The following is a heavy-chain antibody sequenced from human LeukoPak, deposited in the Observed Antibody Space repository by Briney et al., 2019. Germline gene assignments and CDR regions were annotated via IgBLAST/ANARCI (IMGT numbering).Heavy chain of an antibody. CDR3: AKGRGSSNSASNR. J-gene: IGHJ5*02. CDR2: ISGSGDTT. Sequence: GGSLRLSCTASGFIFSNYAMTWVRQAPGKGLEWVSTISGSGDTTYYADSVKGRFTISRDNSKNTLHLQMNGLRAEDTAVYYCAKGRGSSNSASNRWGQGTPVTVSS. CDR1: GFIFSNYA. V-gene: IGHV3-23*01. D-gene: IGHD1-26*01.